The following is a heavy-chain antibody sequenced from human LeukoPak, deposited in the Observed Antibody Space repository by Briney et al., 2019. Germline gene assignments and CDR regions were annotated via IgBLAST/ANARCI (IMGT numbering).Heavy chain of an antibody. CDR3: ARYGEDGMDV. D-gene: IGHD3-10*01. CDR2: ISYDGSNK. J-gene: IGHJ6*02. Sequence: GGSLRLSCAASGFTFSSYGMHWVRQAPGKGLEWVAVISYDGSNKYYADSVKGRFTISRENAKNSLYLQMNSLRAGDTAVYYCARYGEDGMDVWGQGTTVTVSS. V-gene: IGHV3-30*03. CDR1: GFTFSSYG.